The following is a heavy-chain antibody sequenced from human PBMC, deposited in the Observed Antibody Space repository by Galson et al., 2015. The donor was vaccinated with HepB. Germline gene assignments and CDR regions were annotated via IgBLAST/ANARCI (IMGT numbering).Heavy chain of an antibody. CDR3: TTDWGYSGYDNAFDI. CDR1: GFTFSNAW. CDR2: IKSKTDGGTT. J-gene: IGHJ3*02. Sequence: SLRLSCAPSGFTFSNAWMSWVRQAPGKGLEWVGRIKSKTDGGTTDYAAPVRGRFTISRDDSKNTLYLQMNSLKTEDTAVYYCTTDWGYSGYDNAFDIWGQGTMVTVSS. D-gene: IGHD5-12*01. V-gene: IGHV3-15*01.